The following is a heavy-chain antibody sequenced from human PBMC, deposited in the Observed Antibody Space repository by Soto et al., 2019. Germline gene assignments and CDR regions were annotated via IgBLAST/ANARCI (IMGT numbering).Heavy chain of an antibody. CDR3: TRHLQNSGSQPQDI. V-gene: IGHV3-73*01. Sequence: QPGGSLRRSCAASGFTFSCSGMHWVRQASGKGLEWVGRIRSKANSYATAYAASVKGRFTISRDDSKNTAYLQMNSLKTEDTAVYYCTRHLQNSGSQPQDIWGQGTLVTVSS. J-gene: IGHJ4*02. D-gene: IGHD1-26*01. CDR1: GFTFSCSG. CDR2: IRSKANSYAT.